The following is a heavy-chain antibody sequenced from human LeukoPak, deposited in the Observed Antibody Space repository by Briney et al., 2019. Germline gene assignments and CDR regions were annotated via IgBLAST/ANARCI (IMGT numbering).Heavy chain of an antibody. V-gene: IGHV1-18*01. Sequence: ASVKVSCKASGYTFTSYSISWVRQAPGQGLEWMGWTSAYNGNTICAQKVKGRVTMTTDTSTSTAYMELRSLKSDDTAVYYCARASYCSGGSCYSDYWGQGTLVTVSS. CDR2: TSAYNGNT. CDR1: GYTFTSYS. CDR3: ARASYCSGGSCYSDY. D-gene: IGHD2-15*01. J-gene: IGHJ4*02.